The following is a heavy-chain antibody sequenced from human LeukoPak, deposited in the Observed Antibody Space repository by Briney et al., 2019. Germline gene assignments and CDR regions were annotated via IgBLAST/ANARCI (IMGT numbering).Heavy chain of an antibody. CDR2: IIPIFGTA. CDR1: GGTFSSYA. J-gene: IGHJ5*02. CDR3: ARDRLPAAGTLDWFDP. D-gene: IGHD6-13*01. Sequence: ASVKVSCKASGGTFSSYAISWVRQAPGQGLEWMGGIIPIFGTANYAQKFRGGVTITADKSTSTAYMELSSLRSEDTAVYYCARDRLPAAGTLDWFDPWGQGTLVTVSS. V-gene: IGHV1-69*06.